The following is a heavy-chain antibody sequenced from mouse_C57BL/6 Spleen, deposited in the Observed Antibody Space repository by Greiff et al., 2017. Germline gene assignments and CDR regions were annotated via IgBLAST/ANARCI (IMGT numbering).Heavy chain of an antibody. J-gene: IGHJ2*01. CDR1: GYSITSGYY. Sequence: ESGPGLVKPSQSLSLTCSVTGYSITSGYYWNWIRQFPGNKLEWMGYISYDGSNNYNPSLKNRISITRDTSKNQFFLKLNSVTTEDTATYYCASSGDDGDYWGQGTTLTVSS. CDR2: ISYDGSN. D-gene: IGHD2-3*01. V-gene: IGHV3-6*01. CDR3: ASSGDDGDY.